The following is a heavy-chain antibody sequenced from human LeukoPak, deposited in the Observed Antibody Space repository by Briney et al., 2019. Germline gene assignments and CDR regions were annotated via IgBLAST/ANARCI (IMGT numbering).Heavy chain of an antibody. CDR3: ARGRGYSSSSTTDY. Sequence: GESLKISCKGSGYRFSSYWIGWVRQMPGKGLEWMGIIYPGDSEIRYSPSFQGQVTISADKSISTAYLQWSSLKASDTAMYYCARGRGYSSSSTTDYWGQGTLVTVSS. CDR1: GYRFSSYW. J-gene: IGHJ4*02. CDR2: IYPGDSEI. D-gene: IGHD6-13*01. V-gene: IGHV5-51*01.